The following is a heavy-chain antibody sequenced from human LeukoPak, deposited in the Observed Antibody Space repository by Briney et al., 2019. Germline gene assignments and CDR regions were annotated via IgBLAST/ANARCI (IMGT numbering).Heavy chain of an antibody. V-gene: IGHV3-30-3*01. CDR2: ISYDGSNK. J-gene: IGHJ6*02. Sequence: GGSLRLSCAASGFTFSSYAMHWVRQAPGKGLEWVAVISYDGSNKYYADSVKGRFTISRDNSKSTLYLQMNSLRAEDTVVYYCARDEYSSSWYERYYYYGMDVWGQGTTVTVSS. D-gene: IGHD6-13*01. CDR3: ARDEYSSSWYERYYYYGMDV. CDR1: GFTFSSYA.